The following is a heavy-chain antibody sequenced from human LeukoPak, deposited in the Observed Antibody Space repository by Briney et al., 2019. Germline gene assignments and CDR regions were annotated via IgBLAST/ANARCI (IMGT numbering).Heavy chain of an antibody. CDR3: ASGYPAYFDY. J-gene: IGHJ4*02. CDR1: GFTFSSYG. V-gene: IGHV3-30*03. CDR2: ISYDGSNK. D-gene: IGHD5-18*01. Sequence: GRSLRLSCAASGFTFSSYGMHWGRQAPGKGLEWVAVISYDGSNKYYADSVKGRFTISRDNSKNTLYLQMNSLRAEDTAVYYCASGYPAYFDYWGQGTLVTVSS.